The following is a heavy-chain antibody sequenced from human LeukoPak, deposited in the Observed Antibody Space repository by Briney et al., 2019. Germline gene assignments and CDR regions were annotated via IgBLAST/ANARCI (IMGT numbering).Heavy chain of an antibody. CDR3: AKGDYYDSSGYSYWSRYFDY. V-gene: IGHV3-30*18. CDR2: ISYDGSNK. CDR1: GFTFSSYG. Sequence: GGSLRLSCAASGFTFSSYGMHWVRQAPGKGLEWVAVISYDGSNKYYADSVKGRFTISRDNSKNTLYLQMNSLRAEDTAVYYCAKGDYYDSSGYSYWSRYFDYWGQGTLVTVSS. D-gene: IGHD3-22*01. J-gene: IGHJ4*02.